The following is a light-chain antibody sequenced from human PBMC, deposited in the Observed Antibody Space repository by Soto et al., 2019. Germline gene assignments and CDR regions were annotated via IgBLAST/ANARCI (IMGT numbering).Light chain of an antibody. Sequence: QSALTQPASVSGSPGQSITISCTGTSRDVGLYDFVSWFQQHPGKAPKLLIYDGSERPSGVSNRFSASESGNTASLTISGLQAEDEADYYCCSYAGGNTYVFGSGTQLTV. CDR1: SRDVGLYDF. CDR3: CSYAGGNTYV. J-gene: IGLJ7*01. CDR2: DGS. V-gene: IGLV2-23*01.